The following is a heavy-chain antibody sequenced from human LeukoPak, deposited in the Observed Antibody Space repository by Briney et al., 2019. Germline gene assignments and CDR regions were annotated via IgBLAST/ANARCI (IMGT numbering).Heavy chain of an antibody. CDR3: ARALQGGSGSSPGWFDP. V-gene: IGHV1-18*01. D-gene: IGHD3-10*01. Sequence: ASVKVSCKASGYTFTSYGISWVRQAPGQGLEWMGWISAYNGNTNYAQKLQGRVTMTTDTSTSTAYMELRSLRSDDTAVYYCARALQGGSGSSPGWFDPWGQGTLVTVSS. CDR2: ISAYNGNT. CDR1: GYTFTSYG. J-gene: IGHJ5*02.